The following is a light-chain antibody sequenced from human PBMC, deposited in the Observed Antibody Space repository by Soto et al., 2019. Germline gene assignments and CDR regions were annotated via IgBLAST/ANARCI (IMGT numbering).Light chain of an antibody. Sequence: EIVLTQSPGTLSLSPGERATLSCRASQSVSSNYLGWYQKKPGQPPRLLIYGGSSRATGIPDRFSGGGSGTDFTLTIIRLEPEDFAVYYCDQYGSSLRTFGQGTKVEMK. J-gene: IGKJ1*01. CDR1: QSVSSNY. V-gene: IGKV3-20*01. CDR3: DQYGSSLRT. CDR2: GGS.